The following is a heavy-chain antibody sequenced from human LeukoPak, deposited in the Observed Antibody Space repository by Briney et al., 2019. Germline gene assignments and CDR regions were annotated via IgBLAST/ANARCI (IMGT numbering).Heavy chain of an antibody. J-gene: IGHJ6*03. CDR2: MNPNSGNT. CDR3: ARGLRGSGWSYYYYYYYMDV. V-gene: IGHV1-8*03. D-gene: IGHD6-19*01. CDR1: GYTFTSYD. Sequence: ASVKVSCKASGYTFTSYDINWVRQATGQGLEWMGWMNPNSGNTGYAQKFQGRVTITRNTSISTAYMELSSLRSEDTAVYYCARGLRGSGWSYYYYYYYMDVWGKGTTVTVSS.